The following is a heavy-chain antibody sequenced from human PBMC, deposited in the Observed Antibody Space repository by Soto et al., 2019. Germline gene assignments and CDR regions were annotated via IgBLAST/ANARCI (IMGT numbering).Heavy chain of an antibody. CDR3: ARGRLVPAVNFDY. CDR1: GGSISNYY. V-gene: IGHV4-59*01. D-gene: IGHD2-2*01. Sequence: SETLSLTCTVSGGSISNYYWNWIRQSPGKGLEWIGYIYSSGSTHYNPSLQNRVTISIDTSKNQVSLKVNSVTAADTAVYYCARGRLVPAVNFDYWGQGALVTVSS. J-gene: IGHJ4*02. CDR2: IYSSGST.